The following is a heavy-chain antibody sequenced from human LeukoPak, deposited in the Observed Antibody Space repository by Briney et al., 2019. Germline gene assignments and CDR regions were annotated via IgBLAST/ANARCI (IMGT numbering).Heavy chain of an antibody. D-gene: IGHD4-11*01. Sequence: GGSLRLSCAASGFTFSNHWMHWVRQAPGKGLEWVSRINSDGISTTYADSVKGRFTISRDNAKNTLYLQMNSLRAEDTAVYYCADSNYWYPVDYWGQGTLVTVSS. CDR1: GFTFSNHW. CDR3: ADSNYWYPVDY. J-gene: IGHJ4*02. CDR2: INSDGIST. V-gene: IGHV3-74*01.